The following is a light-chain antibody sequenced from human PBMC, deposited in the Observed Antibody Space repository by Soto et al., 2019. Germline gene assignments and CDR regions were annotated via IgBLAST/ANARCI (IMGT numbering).Light chain of an antibody. CDR3: SSYANSVSYV. Sequence: QSALTQPPSASGSPGQSVTISCTGTSSDVGYSNSVSWYQQHPGKAPKLMIYDVSERPSGVPDRFSGSKSGNTASLTVSGLQAEGEADYYCSSYANSVSYVFGPGIKLTVL. J-gene: IGLJ1*01. CDR2: DVS. CDR1: SSDVGYSNS. V-gene: IGLV2-8*01.